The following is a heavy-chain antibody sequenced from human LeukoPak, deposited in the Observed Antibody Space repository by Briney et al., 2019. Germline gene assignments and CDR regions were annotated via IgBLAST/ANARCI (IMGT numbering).Heavy chain of an antibody. Sequence: SVNVSCTASGGTFSSYAISWVRQAPGQGLEWMGGNIPIFGTANYAQKFQGRVTITADESTSTAYMELSSLRSEDTAVYYCARSEGIGSGGSIYYYYGMDVWGQGTTVTVSS. CDR1: GGTFSSYA. CDR3: ARSEGIGSGGSIYYYYGMDV. D-gene: IGHD2-15*01. J-gene: IGHJ6*02. CDR2: NIPIFGTA. V-gene: IGHV1-69*01.